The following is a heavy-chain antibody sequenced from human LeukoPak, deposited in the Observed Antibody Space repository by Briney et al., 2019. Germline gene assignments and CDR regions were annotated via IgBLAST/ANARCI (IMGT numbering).Heavy chain of an antibody. CDR1: GSTFSSYA. J-gene: IGHJ4*02. Sequence: GGSLRLSCSASGSTFSSYAMHWVRQAPGKGLEYVSAISSNGGSTYYADSVKGRFTISRDNSKNTLYLQMSSLRAEDTAVYYCVKAISSGWFDFDYWGQGTLVTVSS. CDR2: ISSNGGST. CDR3: VKAISSGWFDFDY. V-gene: IGHV3-64D*06. D-gene: IGHD6-19*01.